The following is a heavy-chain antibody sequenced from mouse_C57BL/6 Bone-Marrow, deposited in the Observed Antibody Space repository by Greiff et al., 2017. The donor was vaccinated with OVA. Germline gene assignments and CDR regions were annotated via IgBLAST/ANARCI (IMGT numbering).Heavy chain of an antibody. Sequence: EVKVVESGEGLVKPGGSLKLSCAASGFTFSSYAMSWVRQTPEKRLEWVAYISSGGDYIYYADTVKGRFTISRDNARNTLYLQMSSLKSEDTAMYYCASGDYEGIDAMDYWGQGTSVTVSS. D-gene: IGHD2-4*01. CDR3: ASGDYEGIDAMDY. J-gene: IGHJ4*01. V-gene: IGHV5S21*01. CDR1: GFTFSSYA. CDR2: ISSGGDYI.